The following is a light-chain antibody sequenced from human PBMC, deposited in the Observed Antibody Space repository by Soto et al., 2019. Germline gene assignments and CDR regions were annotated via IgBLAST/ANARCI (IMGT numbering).Light chain of an antibody. CDR1: QSISSY. CDR3: QQRYSTPPLT. J-gene: IGKJ4*01. CDR2: AAS. V-gene: IGKV1-39*01. Sequence: DIQMTQSPSSLSASVGDRVTITCRASQSISSYLNWYQQKPGKAPTLLIYAASSLQSGVPSRFSGSGSGTDFPLTISSLQHEDFATYYCQQRYSTPPLTFGGGTKVEIK.